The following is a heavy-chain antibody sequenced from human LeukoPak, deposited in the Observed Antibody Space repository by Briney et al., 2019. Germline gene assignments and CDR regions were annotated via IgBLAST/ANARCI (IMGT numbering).Heavy chain of an antibody. CDR1: GFTVSSNY. V-gene: IGHV3-53*01. CDR2: IYSGGST. D-gene: IGHD1-26*01. J-gene: IGHJ4*02. Sequence: PGGSLRLSCAVSGFTVSSNYMSWVRQAPGRGLEWVSVIYSGGSTYYADSLKGRFTISRDNSKNTPYLQMNSVRAEDTAVYYCARDTYSGSYGGFFDYWGQGTQVTVSS. CDR3: ARDTYSGSYGGFFDY.